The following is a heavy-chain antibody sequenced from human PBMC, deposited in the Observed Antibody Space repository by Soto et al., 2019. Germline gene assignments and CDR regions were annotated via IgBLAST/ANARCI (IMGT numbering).Heavy chain of an antibody. CDR1: GFAFSSYA. Sequence: EVQVLESGGGLVQPVGSLGLSCAASGFAFSSYAMYWVRQAPGQGLEWVSAISVSGDRTYYADSVKGRFTISRDNSKNTLSLQMNSLTAEDTAIYFCARLAVRRNYYCADYWGQGIRVTVSS. CDR2: ISVSGDRT. D-gene: IGHD2-21*01. V-gene: IGHV3-23*01. J-gene: IGHJ4*02. CDR3: ARLAVRRNYYCADY.